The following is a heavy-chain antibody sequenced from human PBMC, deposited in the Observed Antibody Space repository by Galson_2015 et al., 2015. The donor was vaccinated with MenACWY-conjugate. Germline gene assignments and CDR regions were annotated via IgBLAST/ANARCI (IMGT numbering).Heavy chain of an antibody. CDR1: GGSIHDYY. Sequence: ETLSLTCTVSGGSIHDYYWSWLRQPPGKELEWIGYIYYSGTTSYNPSLKSRVTISVDTSKNQFSLRLRSVTAADTAVYYCARHKIFYYDRSGNFDYWGQGTLVTVSS. J-gene: IGHJ4*02. CDR3: ARHKIFYYDRSGNFDY. CDR2: IYYSGTT. V-gene: IGHV4-59*08. D-gene: IGHD3-22*01.